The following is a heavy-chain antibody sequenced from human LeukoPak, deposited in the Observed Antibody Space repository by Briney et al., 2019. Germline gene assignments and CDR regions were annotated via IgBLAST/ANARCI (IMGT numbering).Heavy chain of an antibody. D-gene: IGHD6-13*01. CDR2: IYYSGST. CDR3: AILAAAGRRANWFDP. Sequence: PSQTLSLTCTVSGGSISSGGYYWSWIRQHPGKGLEWIVYIYYSGSTYYNPSLKSRVTISVDTSKNQFSLKLSSVTAADTAVYYCAILAAAGRRANWFDPRGQGTPVTVSS. CDR1: GGSISSGGYY. V-gene: IGHV4-31*03. J-gene: IGHJ5*02.